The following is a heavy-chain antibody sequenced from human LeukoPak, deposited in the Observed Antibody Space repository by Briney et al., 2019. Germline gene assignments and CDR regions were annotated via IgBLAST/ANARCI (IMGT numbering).Heavy chain of an antibody. D-gene: IGHD4-17*01. CDR3: AKGVTSTVTTYFDY. V-gene: IGHV3-30*18. CDR2: ISYDGSNK. Sequence: GGSLRLSCAASGFTLSSYGMHWVRQAPGKGLEWVAVISYDGSNKYYADSVKGRFTLAKDNSKNTLYLQMNSLRAEDTVVYYCAKGVTSTVTTYFDYWGQGTLVTVSS. J-gene: IGHJ4*02. CDR1: GFTLSSYG.